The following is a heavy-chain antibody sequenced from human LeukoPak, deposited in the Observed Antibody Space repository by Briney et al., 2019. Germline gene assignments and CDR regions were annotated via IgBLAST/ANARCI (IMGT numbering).Heavy chain of an antibody. V-gene: IGHV3-23*01. CDR3: AKRAFGSERHLDY. CDR1: GFTFNIYA. D-gene: IGHD3-10*01. Sequence: PGGSLRLSCAASGFTFNIYAMNWVRQAPGKGLELVSVISNSGGGTYYADAVKGRFTISRDNSKNTLKLQMNSLGAEDTAVYYCAKRAFGSERHLDYWGQGTLVTVSS. J-gene: IGHJ4*02. CDR2: ISNSGGGT.